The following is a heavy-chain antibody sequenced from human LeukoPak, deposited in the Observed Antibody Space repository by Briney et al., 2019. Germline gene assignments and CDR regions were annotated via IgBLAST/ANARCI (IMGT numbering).Heavy chain of an antibody. D-gene: IGHD3-10*01. J-gene: IGHJ4*02. CDR3: ARGVGYYGSGSYYKFDS. Sequence: GGSLRLSCAASGFTSSSYSMNWVRQAPGKGLEWISYISSGSSTIFYADSVKGRFTISRDNAKNSLYLQMNTLRDEDTAIYYCARGVGYYGSGSYYKFDSWGQGTLVTVSS. V-gene: IGHV3-48*02. CDR1: GFTSSSYS. CDR2: ISSGSSTI.